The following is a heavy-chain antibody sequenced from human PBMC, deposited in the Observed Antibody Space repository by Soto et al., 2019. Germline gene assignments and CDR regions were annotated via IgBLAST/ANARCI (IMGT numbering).Heavy chain of an antibody. V-gene: IGHV3-30*18. D-gene: IGHD2-8*01. J-gene: IGHJ5*02. CDR1: GFTFSSYG. CDR3: AKQWTLSWFDP. CDR2: ISYDGSNK. Sequence: QVQLVESGGGVVQPGRSLRLSCAASGFTFSSYGMHWVRQAPGKGLEWVAVISYDGSNKYYADSVKGRFTISRDNSKNTLYLQMNSLRAEDTAVYYCAKQWTLSWFDPWGQGTLVTVSS.